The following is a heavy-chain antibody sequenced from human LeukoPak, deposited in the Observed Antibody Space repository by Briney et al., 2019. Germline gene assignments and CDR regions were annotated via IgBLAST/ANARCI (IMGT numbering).Heavy chain of an antibody. V-gene: IGHV3-74*01. CDR3: ARGDPDISFGVAGEAFDI. J-gene: IGHJ3*02. D-gene: IGHD3-3*01. CDR1: GFTFSSYW. CDR2: INSDGTFT. Sequence: QPGGSLRLSCAASGFTFSSYWMHWVRQAPGKGLVWVSHINSDGTFTTYADSVKGRFTISRDNAKNTLYLQMNSLRAEDTAVYYCARGDPDISFGVAGEAFDIWGQGTMVTVSS.